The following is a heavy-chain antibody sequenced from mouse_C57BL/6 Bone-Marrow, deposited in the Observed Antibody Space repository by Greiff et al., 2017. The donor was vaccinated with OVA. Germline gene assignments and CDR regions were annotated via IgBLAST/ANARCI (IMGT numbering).Heavy chain of an antibody. D-gene: IGHD1-1*01. CDR2: IYPENGDT. CDR1: GYAFSSSW. CDR3: TRATVVATDWYFDV. V-gene: IGHV1-82*01. J-gene: IGHJ1*03. Sequence: QVQLQQSGPELVKPGASVKISCKASGYAFSSSWMNWVKQRPGKGLEWIGRIYPENGDTEYASKFQGKATITADTSSNTAYLQLSSLTSEDTAVYYCTRATVVATDWYFDVWGTGTTVTVSS.